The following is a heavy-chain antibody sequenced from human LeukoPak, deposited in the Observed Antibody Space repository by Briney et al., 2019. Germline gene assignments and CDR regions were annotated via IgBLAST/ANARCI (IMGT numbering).Heavy chain of an antibody. D-gene: IGHD3-16*02. V-gene: IGHV3-30*01. CDR3: AGEGGYDYVWGSYRRAYNWFDP. CDR2: ISYDGSNK. CDR1: GFTFSSYA. J-gene: IGHJ5*02. Sequence: GGSLRLSCAASGFTFSSYAMHWVRQAPGKGLEWVAVISYDGSNKYYADSVKGRFTISRDNSKNTLYLQMNSLRAEDTAVYYCAGEGGYDYVWGSYRRAYNWFDPWGQGTLVTVSS.